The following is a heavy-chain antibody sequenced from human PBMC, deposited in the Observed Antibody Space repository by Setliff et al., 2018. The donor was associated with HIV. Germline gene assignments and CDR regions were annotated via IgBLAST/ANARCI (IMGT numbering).Heavy chain of an antibody. J-gene: IGHJ3*02. V-gene: IGHV3-21*01. CDR3: ARYALAVPGYHNAFDI. CDR2: ISSSSSYL. CDR1: GFTFSSYG. D-gene: IGHD6-19*01. Sequence: PGGSLRLSCAASGFTFSSYGMNWVRQAPGKGLEWVSSISSSSSYLYDAESVKGRFTISRDNAKNSLYLQMNSLRAEDTAVYYWARYALAVPGYHNAFDIWGQGTMGT.